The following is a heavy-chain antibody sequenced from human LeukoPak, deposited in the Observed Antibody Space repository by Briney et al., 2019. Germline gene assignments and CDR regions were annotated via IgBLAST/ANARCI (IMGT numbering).Heavy chain of an antibody. J-gene: IGHJ4*02. CDR2: ISSSRSYI. CDR1: GSTFSSYS. Sequence: PGGSLTLSCAASGSTFSSYSMNWVRQAPGKGLEWVSSISSSRSYIYYADSVKGRFTISRDNAKNSLYLQMNSMRAEDTAVYYCARLEMATVDYWGQGTLVTVSS. D-gene: IGHD5-24*01. CDR3: ARLEMATVDY. V-gene: IGHV3-21*01.